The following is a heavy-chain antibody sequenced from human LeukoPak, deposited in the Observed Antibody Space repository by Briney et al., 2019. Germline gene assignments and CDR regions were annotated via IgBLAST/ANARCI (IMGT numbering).Heavy chain of an antibody. J-gene: IGHJ3*02. V-gene: IGHV3-53*01. CDR1: GFTVSSNY. D-gene: IGHD2-15*01. Sequence: HPVGSLRLSCAAPGFTVSSNYMSCVRQAPGKGLEWVSVIYSGGGTYYAVSVKGRFTISRDNSKNTLYLQMDSLRAEDTGVYYWARAGWSEAFDIWVQGTMVTVSS. CDR3: ARAGWSEAFDI. CDR2: IYSGGGT.